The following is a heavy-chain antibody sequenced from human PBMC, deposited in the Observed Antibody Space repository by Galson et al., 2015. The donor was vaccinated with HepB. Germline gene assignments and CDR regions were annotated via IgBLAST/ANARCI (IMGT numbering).Heavy chain of an antibody. Sequence: SVKVSCKGFGYRFTNYQVHWVRQAPGQGLEYMGVINPSGGSRHYAQKFQGRVSMTRDTSTSTVYMELSSLRSEDTAVYYCARDQRLYSGSAFDYWGQGTLVIVSS. J-gene: IGHJ4*02. CDR1: GYRFTNYQ. D-gene: IGHD3-10*01. CDR2: INPSGGSR. V-gene: IGHV1-46*01. CDR3: ARDQRLYSGSAFDY.